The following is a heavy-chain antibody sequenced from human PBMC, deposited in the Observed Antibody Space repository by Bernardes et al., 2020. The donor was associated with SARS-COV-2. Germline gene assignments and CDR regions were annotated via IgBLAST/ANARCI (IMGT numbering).Heavy chain of an antibody. V-gene: IGHV4-30-4*08. Sequence: SETLSLTCTVSGGSISSGYHWNCIRQSPGKGLEWIGYIYYSGDTYYNPSLNSRVRISIDTSKNQFSLNLSSVTVADTAVYYCAKGDTSSWPNYYYYYGLDVWGQGTTVTVSS. CDR3: AKGDTSSWPNYYYYYGLDV. CDR1: GGSISSGYH. CDR2: IYYSGDT. D-gene: IGHD2-2*01. J-gene: IGHJ6*02.